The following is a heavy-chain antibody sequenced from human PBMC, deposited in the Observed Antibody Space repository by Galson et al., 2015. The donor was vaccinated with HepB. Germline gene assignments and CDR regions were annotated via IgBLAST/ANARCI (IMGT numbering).Heavy chain of an antibody. V-gene: IGHV1-2*02. Sequence: SVKVSCKASGYTFTGYYMHWVRQAPGQGLEWKGWINPNSGATNCAQRFQGRVTMTRDTSISTAYMELIRLRSDDTAVYYCARDPRTDAGRLVYGDFLTWFDPWGQGTLVTVSS. D-gene: IGHD4-17*01. CDR2: INPNSGAT. J-gene: IGHJ5*02. CDR1: GYTFTGYY. CDR3: ARDPRTDAGRLVYGDFLTWFDP.